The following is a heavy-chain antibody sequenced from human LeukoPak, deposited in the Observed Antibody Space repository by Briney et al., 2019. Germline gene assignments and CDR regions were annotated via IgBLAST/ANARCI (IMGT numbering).Heavy chain of an antibody. CDR2: IWYEGSNK. D-gene: IGHD3-22*01. V-gene: IGHV3-33*08. CDR3: AREIFEYYYDSSGYFDY. CDR1: GFTLSRYA. J-gene: IGHJ4*02. Sequence: GGSLRLSCAASGFTLSRYAMSWVRQAPGKGLGWVAVIWYEGSNKYYADSVKGRFTISRDNSKNTLYLQMNSLRAEDTAVYYCAREIFEYYYDSSGYFDYWGEGALVTVSS.